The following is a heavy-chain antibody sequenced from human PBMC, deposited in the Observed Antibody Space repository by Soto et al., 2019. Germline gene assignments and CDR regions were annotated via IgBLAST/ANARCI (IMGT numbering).Heavy chain of an antibody. D-gene: IGHD3-22*01. CDR2: IYYSGST. J-gene: IGHJ3*02. Sequence: QVQLQESGPGLVKPSQTLSFTCTVSGGSISSGGYYWSWIRQHPGKGLEWIGYIYYSGSTYYNPSLKSRVTISVDTSKNQVSLKLSSVTAADTAVYYCARQADYYDSAGDAFDIWGQGTMVTVSS. CDR1: GGSISSGGYY. V-gene: IGHV4-31*03. CDR3: ARQADYYDSAGDAFDI.